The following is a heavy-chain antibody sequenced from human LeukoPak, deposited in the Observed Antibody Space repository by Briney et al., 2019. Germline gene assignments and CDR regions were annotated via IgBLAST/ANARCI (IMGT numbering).Heavy chain of an antibody. Sequence: ASVKVSCRASGGTFSSYAISWVRQAPGQGLEWMGIINPSGGSTSYAQKFQGRVTMTRDTSTSTVYMELSSLRSEDTAVYYCARAGHVGFGVNFDYWGQGTLVTVSS. J-gene: IGHJ4*02. CDR2: INPSGGST. D-gene: IGHD3-10*01. CDR1: GGTFSSYA. V-gene: IGHV1-46*01. CDR3: ARAGHVGFGVNFDY.